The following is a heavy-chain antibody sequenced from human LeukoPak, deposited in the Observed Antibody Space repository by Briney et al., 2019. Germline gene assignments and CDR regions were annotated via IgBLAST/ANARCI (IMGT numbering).Heavy chain of an antibody. Sequence: PSETLSLTCTVSGYSISSGYYWGWIRQPPGKGLEWIGSIYHSGSTYYNPSLKSRVTISVDTSKNQFSLKLSSVTAADTAVYYCARDLIVGGYYYYGMDVWGQGTTVTVSS. CDR2: IYHSGST. V-gene: IGHV4-38-2*02. CDR3: ARDLIVGGYYYYGMDV. J-gene: IGHJ6*02. CDR1: GYSISSGYY. D-gene: IGHD1-26*01.